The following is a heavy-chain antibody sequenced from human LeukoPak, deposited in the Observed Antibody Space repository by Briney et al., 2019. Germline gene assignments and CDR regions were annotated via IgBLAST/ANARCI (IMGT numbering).Heavy chain of an antibody. CDR1: GGSISSGGYY. CDR2: IYYSGGT. V-gene: IGHV4-61*08. CDR3: ARLRASAEYFQH. Sequence: PSETLSLTCTVSGGSISSGGYYWSWIRQPPGKGLEWIGYIYYSGGTNYNPSLKSRVTISVDTSKNQFSLKLSSVTAADTAVYYCARLRASAEYFQHWGQGTLVTVSS. J-gene: IGHJ1*01.